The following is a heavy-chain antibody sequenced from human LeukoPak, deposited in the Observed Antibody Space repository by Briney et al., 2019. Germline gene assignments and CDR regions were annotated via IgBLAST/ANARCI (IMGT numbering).Heavy chain of an antibody. CDR3: SKDYFDY. V-gene: IGHV3-7*04. CDR2: IKEDGSEK. CDR1: GFTFSRYW. Sequence: GGSLRLSCAASGFTFSRYWMSWVRQAPGKGLEWVANIKEDGSEKYYADSVKGRFTISRDNAKNSVHLQMSSLRAEDTAVYYCSKDYFDYWGQGTLVTVSS. J-gene: IGHJ4*02.